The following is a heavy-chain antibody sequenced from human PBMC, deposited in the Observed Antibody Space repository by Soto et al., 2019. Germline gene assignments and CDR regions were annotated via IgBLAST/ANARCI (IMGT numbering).Heavy chain of an antibody. D-gene: IGHD3-10*01. CDR3: ARDRMVRGSRFDP. Sequence: QVQLQQWGAGLLKPSETLSLTCAVYGGSFSGYYWSWIRQPPGKGLEWIGEINHSGSTNYNPSLKSRVTISVDTSKNQFSLKLSSVTAADTAVYYCARDRMVRGSRFDPWRQGTLVTVSS. CDR1: GGSFSGYY. V-gene: IGHV4-34*01. CDR2: INHSGST. J-gene: IGHJ5*02.